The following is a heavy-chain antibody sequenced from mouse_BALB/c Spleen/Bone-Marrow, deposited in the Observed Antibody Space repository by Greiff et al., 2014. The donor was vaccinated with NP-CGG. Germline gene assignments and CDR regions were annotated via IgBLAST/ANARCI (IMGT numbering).Heavy chain of an antibody. Sequence: EVKLVESGGGLVQPGGSRKLSCAASGFTFSSFGMHWVRQAPEKGLEWAAYISSGSSTIYYADTVKGRFTISRDNPKNTLFLQMTSLRSEDTAMYYCARSRGNYLYYAMDYWGQGTSVTVSS. V-gene: IGHV5-17*02. CDR3: ARSRGNYLYYAMDY. CDR2: ISSGSSTI. D-gene: IGHD2-1*01. CDR1: GFTFSSFG. J-gene: IGHJ4*01.